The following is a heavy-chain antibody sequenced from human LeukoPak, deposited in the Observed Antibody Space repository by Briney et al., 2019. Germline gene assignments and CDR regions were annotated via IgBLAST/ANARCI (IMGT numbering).Heavy chain of an antibody. J-gene: IGHJ4*02. Sequence: GASVKVSCKASGYTFTGYYMHWVRQAPGQGLEWMGWINPNSGGTNYAQKFQGRVTMTRDTSISTAYMELSRLRSDDTAVYYCARERSAIFRYYFDYWGQGTLVTVSS. CDR3: ARERSAIFRYYFDY. CDR1: GYTFTGYY. D-gene: IGHD3-9*01. CDR2: INPNSGGT. V-gene: IGHV1-2*02.